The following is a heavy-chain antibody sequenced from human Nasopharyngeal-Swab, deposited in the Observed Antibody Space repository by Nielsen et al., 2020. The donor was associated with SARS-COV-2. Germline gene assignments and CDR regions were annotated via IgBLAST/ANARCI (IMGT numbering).Heavy chain of an antibody. CDR2: IKQDGSEK. V-gene: IGHV3-7*05. CDR3: ARTRALDY. CDR1: GFTFSSYW. J-gene: IGHJ4*02. Sequence: GESLKISCAATGFTFSSYWMSWVRQAPGKGLEWVANIKQDGSEKYYVDSVKGRFTISRDNAKNSLYLQMNSLRAEDTAVYYCARTRALDYWGQGTLVTVSS.